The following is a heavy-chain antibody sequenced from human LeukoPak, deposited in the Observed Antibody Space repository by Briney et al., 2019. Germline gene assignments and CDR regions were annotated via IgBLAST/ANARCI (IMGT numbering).Heavy chain of an antibody. CDR1: GFTFSSYW. V-gene: IGHV3-74*01. D-gene: IGHD3-3*01. CDR2: INSDGSST. J-gene: IGHJ4*02. CDR3: ARDSRITILGVVIRPLDY. Sequence: GGSLRLSCAASGFTFSSYWMHWVRQAPGKGLVWVSRINSDGSSTSYADSVKGRFTISRDNAKNTLYLQMNSLRAEDTAVYYCARDSRITILGVVIRPLDYWGQGTLVTVSS.